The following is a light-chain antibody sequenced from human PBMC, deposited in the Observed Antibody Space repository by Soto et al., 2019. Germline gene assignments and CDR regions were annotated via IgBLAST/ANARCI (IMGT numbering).Light chain of an antibody. CDR1: SSDVGGYNF. CDR3: SSYTSSSTLV. J-gene: IGLJ2*01. Sequence: QSALTQPASVSGSPGQSITISCDGTSSDVGGYNFVSWYQHHPGKVPKLMIYDVSNRPSGVSNRFSGSKSGNTASLTISGLQAEDEADYYCSSYTSSSTLVFGGGTKLTVL. V-gene: IGLV2-14*03. CDR2: DVS.